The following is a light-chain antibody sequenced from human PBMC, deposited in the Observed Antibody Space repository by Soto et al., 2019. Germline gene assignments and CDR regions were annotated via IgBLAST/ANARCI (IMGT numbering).Light chain of an antibody. Sequence: EIVMTQSPATLSVSPGERATLSCRASQSVSSNLAWYQQKPGQAPRLLIYGASTRATGIPGRFGGSGSGTDFTLTISSLQSEDFAVYYCQQYNLWPQTFGQGTNVEIK. CDR3: QQYNLWPQT. J-gene: IGKJ1*01. CDR1: QSVSSN. V-gene: IGKV3-15*01. CDR2: GAS.